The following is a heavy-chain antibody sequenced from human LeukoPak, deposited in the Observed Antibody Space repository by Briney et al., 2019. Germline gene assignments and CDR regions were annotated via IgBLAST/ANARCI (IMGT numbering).Heavy chain of an antibody. CDR2: IWNDGSHK. Sequence: GGSLRLSCAASGFTFSSYGMHWVRQAPGRGLEWVAVIWNDGSHKYYADSVKGRFTISRDNSKNTLYLQMNSLRAEDTAVYYCARDSYGMDVWGQGTTVTVSS. V-gene: IGHV3-33*01. CDR1: GFTFSSYG. CDR3: ARDSYGMDV. J-gene: IGHJ6*02.